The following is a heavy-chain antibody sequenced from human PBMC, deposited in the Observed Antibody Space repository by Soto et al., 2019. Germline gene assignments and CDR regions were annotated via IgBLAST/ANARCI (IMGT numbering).Heavy chain of an antibody. V-gene: IGHV4-30-2*01. CDR1: GGSISSGGYS. J-gene: IGHJ6*02. D-gene: IGHD2-21*01. Sequence: SETLSLTCAVSGGSISSGGYSWSWIRQPPGKGLEWIGYIYHSGSTYYNPSLKSRVTISVDRSKNQFSLKLSSVTAADTAVYYCARASGGETDYYGMDVWGQGTTVTVSS. CDR2: IYHSGST. CDR3: ARASGGETDYYGMDV.